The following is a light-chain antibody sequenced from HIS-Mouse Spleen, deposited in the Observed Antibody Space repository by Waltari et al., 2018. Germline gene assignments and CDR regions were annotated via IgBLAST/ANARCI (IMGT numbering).Light chain of an antibody. CDR2: DAS. J-gene: IGKJ4*01. CDR1: QGISSA. Sequence: AIQLTQSPSSLSASVGDRVTITCRASQGISSALAWYQQKPGKAPKLLIYDASSLESGVPSSFSGSGSGTEFTLTISSLQPEDFATYYCQQFNSYPYSTFGGGTKVEIK. V-gene: IGKV1-13*02. CDR3: QQFNSYPYST.